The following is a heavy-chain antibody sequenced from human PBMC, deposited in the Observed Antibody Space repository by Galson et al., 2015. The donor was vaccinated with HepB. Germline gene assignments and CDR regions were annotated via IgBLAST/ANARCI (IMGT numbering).Heavy chain of an antibody. CDR2: INPNSGGT. D-gene: IGHD3-10*01. J-gene: IGHJ4*02. CDR3: ARGGSVVRGGAYDY. V-gene: IGHV1-2*04. Sequence: VKVSCKAPGYTFTSYAMHWVRQAPGQGLEWMGWINPNSGGTNYAQKFQGWVTMTRDTSISTAYMELSRLRSDDTAVYYCARGGSVVRGGAYDYWGQGTLVTVSS. CDR1: GYTFTSYA.